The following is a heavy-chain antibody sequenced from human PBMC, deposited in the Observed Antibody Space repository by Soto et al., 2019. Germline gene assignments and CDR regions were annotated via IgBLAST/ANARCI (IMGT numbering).Heavy chain of an antibody. D-gene: IGHD3-10*01. CDR2: IYYSGST. J-gene: IGHJ6*02. V-gene: IGHV4-30-4*01. CDR3: AREDYYGSGSDGSYYYGMDV. Sequence: PSETLSLTCTVSGGSISSGDYYWSWIRQPPGQDLEWIGYIYYSGSTYYNPSLKSRVTISVDTSKNQFSLKLSSVTAADTAVYYCAREDYYGSGSDGSYYYGMDVWGQGTTVTVSS. CDR1: GGSISSGDYY.